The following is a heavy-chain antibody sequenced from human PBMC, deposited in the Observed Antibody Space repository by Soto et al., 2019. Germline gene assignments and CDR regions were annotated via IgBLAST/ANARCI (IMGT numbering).Heavy chain of an antibody. Sequence: EVQLVESGGGVMQPGGSLRLSCAASGLDFGVYTMNWVRQAPGKGLEWVSYIGARGFPIYYADSVRGRFAMSRDNANNSVFLQMDSLRAEDTAQYFCVTDPFDYLGRGALVTVSS. CDR2: IGARGFPI. CDR3: VTDPFDY. CDR1: GLDFGVYT. V-gene: IGHV3-48*04. J-gene: IGHJ4*02.